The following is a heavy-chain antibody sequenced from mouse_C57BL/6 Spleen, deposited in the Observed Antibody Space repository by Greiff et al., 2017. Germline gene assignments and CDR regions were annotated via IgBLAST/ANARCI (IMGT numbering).Heavy chain of an antibody. CDR1: GYSITSGYY. J-gene: IGHJ3*01. D-gene: IGHD3-3*01. Sequence: EVQLVESGPGLVKPSQSLSLTCSVTGYSITSGYYWNWIRQFPGNKLEWMGYISYDGSNNYNPSLKNRISITRDTSKNQFFLKLNSVTTEDTATYYCARGDFLWFAYWGQGTLVTVSA. V-gene: IGHV3-6*01. CDR2: ISYDGSN. CDR3: ARGDFLWFAY.